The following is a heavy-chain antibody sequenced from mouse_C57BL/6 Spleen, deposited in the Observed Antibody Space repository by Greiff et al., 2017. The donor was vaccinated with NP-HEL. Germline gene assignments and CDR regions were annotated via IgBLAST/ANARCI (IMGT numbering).Heavy chain of an antibody. J-gene: IGHJ4*01. CDR3: ARHDYDGGTSMDY. CDR1: GFTFSSYT. Sequence: EVKLMESGGGLVKPGGSLKLSCAASGFTFSSYTMSWVRQTPEKRLEWVATISGGGGNTYYPDSVKGRFTISRDNAKNTLYLQMSSLRSEDTALYYCARHDYDGGTSMDYWGQGTSVTVSS. D-gene: IGHD2-4*01. V-gene: IGHV5-9*01. CDR2: ISGGGGNT.